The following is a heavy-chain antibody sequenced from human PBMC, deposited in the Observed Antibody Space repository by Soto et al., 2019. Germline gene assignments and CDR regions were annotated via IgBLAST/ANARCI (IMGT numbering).Heavy chain of an antibody. V-gene: IGHV3-23*01. CDR3: AEEGEAGTTFFDY. CDR2: ISGSGGST. Sequence: QPGGSLRLSCAASGFTFSSYAMSWVRQAPGKGLEWVSAISGSGGSTYYADSVKGRFTISRDKSKNTLFLQMNSLRAEDTAVYYCAEEGEAGTTFFDYWGQGTLVTVSS. J-gene: IGHJ4*02. CDR1: GFTFSSYA. D-gene: IGHD1-7*01.